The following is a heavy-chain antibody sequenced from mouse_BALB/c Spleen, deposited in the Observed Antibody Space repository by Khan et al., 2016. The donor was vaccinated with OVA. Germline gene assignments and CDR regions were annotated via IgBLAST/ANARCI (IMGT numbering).Heavy chain of an antibody. V-gene: IGHV1S81*02. D-gene: IGHD2-10*02. J-gene: IGHJ3*01. CDR1: GYTFSSYY. CDR2: INPSNGGT. CDR3: TRSGYANPFAD. Sequence: QVQLQQSGAELVKPGASVRLSCKASGYTFSSYYMYWVKQRPGQGLEWIGGINPSNGGTYFNEKFKTKATLTVDKSSSTAYMQLSSLTSEDSAVFYCTRSGYANPFADWGEGTLVTVSA.